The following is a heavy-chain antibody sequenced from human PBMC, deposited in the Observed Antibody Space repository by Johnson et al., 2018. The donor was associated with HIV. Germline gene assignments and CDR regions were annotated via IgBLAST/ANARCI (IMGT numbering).Heavy chain of an antibody. CDR3: ARDKSSSHFEEVFDV. D-gene: IGHD6-13*01. Sequence: HVQLVESGGGVVQPGRSLRLSCAASGFTFSSYAMHWVRQAPGKGLEWVAVISYDGSNKYSADSVKGRFTISRDNAKNSLYLQMNSLRAEDTAVYYCARDKSSSHFEEVFDVWGLGTMVTVSS. J-gene: IGHJ3*01. CDR2: ISYDGSNK. V-gene: IGHV3-30*04. CDR1: GFTFSSYA.